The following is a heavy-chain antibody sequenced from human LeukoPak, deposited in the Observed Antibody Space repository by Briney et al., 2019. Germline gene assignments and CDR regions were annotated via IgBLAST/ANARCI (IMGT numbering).Heavy chain of an antibody. V-gene: IGHV3-23*01. J-gene: IGHJ3*02. CDR1: KFKFNSYG. D-gene: IGHD4-17*01. CDR2: ISGSGDST. CDR3: AKDPNGDYIGTFDI. Sequence: GGSLRLSCTTSKFKFNSYGMSWVRQAPGKGLEWVSSISGSGDSTQYAASVQGRFTISRDNSKNTLYLQMNSLRADDTAVYYCAKDPNGDYIGTFDIWGQGTMVTVSS.